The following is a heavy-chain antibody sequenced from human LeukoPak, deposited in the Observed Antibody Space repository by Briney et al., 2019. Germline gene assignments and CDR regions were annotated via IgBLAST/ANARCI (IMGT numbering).Heavy chain of an antibody. Sequence: PGGSLRLSCAASGFTFSGYWVTWVRQAPGKGLEWVANIKQDGSEKNYVDSVKGRFTISRDNAKNSLYLQMNSLRAEDTAVYYCAKGSDYDPPYYYYYMDVWGKGTTVTISS. V-gene: IGHV3-7*05. CDR3: AKGSDYDPPYYYYYMDV. D-gene: IGHD5-12*01. J-gene: IGHJ6*03. CDR2: IKQDGSEK. CDR1: GFTFSGYW.